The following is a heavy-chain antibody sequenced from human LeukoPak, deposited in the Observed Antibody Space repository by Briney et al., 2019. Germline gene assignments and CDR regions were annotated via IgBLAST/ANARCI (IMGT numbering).Heavy chain of an antibody. J-gene: IGHJ5*02. CDR2: IYYSGST. CDR1: GGSISSSSYY. CDR3: ARHFPGYYDRSGYNWFDP. D-gene: IGHD3-22*01. V-gene: IGHV4-39*01. Sequence: SETLSLTCTVSGGSISSSSYYWGWIRQPPGKGLEWIGSIYYSGSTYYNPSLKSRVTISVDTSKNQFSLKLSSVTAAETAVYYCARHFPGYYDRSGYNWFDPWGQGTLVTVSS.